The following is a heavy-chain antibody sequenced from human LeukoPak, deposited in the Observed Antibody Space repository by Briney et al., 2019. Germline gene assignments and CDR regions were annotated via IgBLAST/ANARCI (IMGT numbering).Heavy chain of an antibody. CDR2: IYPGDSDT. V-gene: IGHV5-51*01. J-gene: IGHJ4*02. CDR3: ARTTVIALDFEY. CDR1: GYTFTSFW. Sequence: GESLKISCRASGYTFTSFWIAWERQMPGKGLEWMGIIYPGDSDTRYSPSFQGQVTISVDRSITTAYLQWDSLQASDTAIYYCARTTVIALDFEYWGQGTLVTVSS. D-gene: IGHD2-21*01.